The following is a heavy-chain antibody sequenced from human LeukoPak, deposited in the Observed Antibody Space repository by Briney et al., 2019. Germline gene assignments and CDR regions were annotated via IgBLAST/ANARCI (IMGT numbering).Heavy chain of an antibody. J-gene: IGHJ4*02. CDR1: ALTFSSYS. CDR3: AREVSSSSIAAMVN. Sequence: GGSLRLSCAASALTFSSYSMNCVSQPPGKGLEWVSSISSSSSYTYYADSVKGRFTISRDNAKNALYLQINSLRAEDTAVYYCAREVSSSSIAAMVNWGQRTLVSVSS. D-gene: IGHD6-13*01. V-gene: IGHV3-21*01. CDR2: ISSSSSYT.